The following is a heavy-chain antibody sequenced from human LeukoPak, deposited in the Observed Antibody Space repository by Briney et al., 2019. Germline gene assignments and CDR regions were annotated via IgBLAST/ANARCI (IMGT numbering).Heavy chain of an antibody. CDR3: AAPTTVAPFDY. V-gene: IGHV3-30*02. Sequence: GGSLRLSCAASGFTFSSYGMHWVRQAPGKGLEWVAFIRYDGCNKYYADSVKGRFTISRDNSKNTLYLQMNSLRAEDTAVYYCAAPTTVAPFDYWGQGTLVTVSS. CDR2: IRYDGCNK. CDR1: GFTFSSYG. D-gene: IGHD4-23*01. J-gene: IGHJ4*02.